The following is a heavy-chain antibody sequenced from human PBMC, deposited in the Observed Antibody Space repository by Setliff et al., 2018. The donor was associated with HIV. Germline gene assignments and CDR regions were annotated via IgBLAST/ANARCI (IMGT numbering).Heavy chain of an antibody. D-gene: IGHD3-10*01. V-gene: IGHV3-21*01. Sequence: PGGSLRLSCAASGFTFSSHSMNWVRQAPGKGLEWVSSISRSSSYIYYSDSVKGRFTISRDNSNKTLYLQMNSLRADDTAMYYCAKMLDIAVPQTGDRKSRIIATLDPWGQGTLVTVSS. CDR1: GFTFSSHS. CDR3: AKMLDIAVPQTGDRKSRIIATLDP. CDR2: ISRSSSYI. J-gene: IGHJ5*02.